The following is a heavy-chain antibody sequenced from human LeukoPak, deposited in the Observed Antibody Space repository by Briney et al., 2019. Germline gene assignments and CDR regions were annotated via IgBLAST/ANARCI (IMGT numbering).Heavy chain of an antibody. J-gene: IGHJ3*02. D-gene: IGHD1-14*01. CDR3: ASAYRFDAFDI. CDR2: IYYSGST. Sequence: SETLSLTCTVSGGSISSYYWSWIRQPPGKGLEWIGHIYYSGSTNYNPSLKSRVTVSVDTSKNQFSLKLSSVTAADTAVYYCASAYRFDAFDIWGQGTMVTVSS. CDR1: GGSISSYY. V-gene: IGHV4-59*08.